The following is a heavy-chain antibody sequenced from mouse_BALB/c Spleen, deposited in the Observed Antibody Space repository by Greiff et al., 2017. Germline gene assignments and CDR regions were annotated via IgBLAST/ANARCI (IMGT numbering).Heavy chain of an antibody. CDR3: AREDGYGYDLYWYFDV. J-gene: IGHJ1*01. Sequence: EVQLQESGPELVKPGASVKIPCKASGYTFTDYNMDWVKQSHGKSLEWIGDINPNNGGTIYNQKFKGKATLTVDKSSSTAYMELRSLTSEDTAVYYCAREDGYGYDLYWYFDVWGAGTTVTVSS. V-gene: IGHV1-18*01. CDR2: INPNNGGT. CDR1: GYTFTDYN. D-gene: IGHD2-2*01.